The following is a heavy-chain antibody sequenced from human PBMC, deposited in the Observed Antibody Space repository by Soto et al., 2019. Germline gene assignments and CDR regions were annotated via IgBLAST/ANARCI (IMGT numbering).Heavy chain of an antibody. CDR2: ISAYNGNT. CDR3: ASTGFDYYGSEPFDY. D-gene: IGHD3-10*01. J-gene: IGHJ4*02. Sequence: QVQLVQSGAEVKKPGASVKVSCKASGYTFTSYGISWVRQAPGQGLEWMGWISAYNGNTNYAQKLQGRVTMTTDTSTGTAYMELRSLRSDDKAVYYCASTGFDYYGSEPFDYWGQGTLVTVSS. CDR1: GYTFTSYG. V-gene: IGHV1-18*01.